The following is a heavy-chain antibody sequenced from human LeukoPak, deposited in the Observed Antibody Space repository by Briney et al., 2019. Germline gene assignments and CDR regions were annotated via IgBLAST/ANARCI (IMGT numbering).Heavy chain of an antibody. V-gene: IGHV4-39*01. CDR3: ARISSAYYYYYYYMDV. Sequence: PSETLSLTCTVSGGSISSSSYYWGWIRQPPGKGQEWIGSIYYSGSTYYNPSLKSRVTISVDTSKNQFSLKLSSVTAADTAVYYCARISSAYYYYYYYMDVWGKGTTVTVSS. CDR2: IYYSGST. CDR1: GGSISSSSYY. J-gene: IGHJ6*03. D-gene: IGHD6-6*01.